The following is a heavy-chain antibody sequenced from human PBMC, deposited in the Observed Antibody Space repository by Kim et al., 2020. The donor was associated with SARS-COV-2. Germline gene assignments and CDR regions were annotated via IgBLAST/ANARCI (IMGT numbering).Heavy chain of an antibody. Sequence: SETLSLTCTVSGGSISSYYWNWIRQPPGKGLEWIGYMYYSGTTSYNPSLESRVTISVDTSKNQFSLRLTSVTAADTAVYYCARGWGYSSPLGYWGQGTLVTVSS. CDR1: GGSISSYY. V-gene: IGHV4-59*01. CDR3: ARGWGYSSPLGY. CDR2: MYYSGTT. D-gene: IGHD6-13*01. J-gene: IGHJ4*02.